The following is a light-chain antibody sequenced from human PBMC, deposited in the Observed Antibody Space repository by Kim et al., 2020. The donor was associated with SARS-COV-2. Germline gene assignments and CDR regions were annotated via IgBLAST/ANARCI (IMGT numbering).Light chain of an antibody. CDR3: ISYTSSSTLV. CDR2: DVS. J-gene: IGLJ2*01. CDR1: SSDIGDNNF. Sequence: QSALTQPASVSGSPGQSTTISCTGTSSDIGDNNFVSWYQQHPGKAPKLMIYDVSDRPAGVSERFSGSKSGNTASLTIPGLQAEDEADYYCISYTSSSTLVFGGGTQLTVL. V-gene: IGLV2-14*03.